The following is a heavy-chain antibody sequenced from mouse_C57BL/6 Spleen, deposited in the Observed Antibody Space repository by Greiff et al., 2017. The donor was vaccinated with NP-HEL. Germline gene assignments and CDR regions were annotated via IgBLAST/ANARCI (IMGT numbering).Heavy chain of an antibody. V-gene: IGHV5-9*01. CDR3: AREDDGYYAMDY. J-gene: IGHJ4*01. CDR2: ISGGGGNT. D-gene: IGHD2-3*01. CDR1: GFTFSSYT. Sequence: EVKLMESGGGLVKPGGSLKLSCAASGFTFSSYTMSWVRQTPEKRLEWVATISGGGGNTYYPDSVKGRFTISRDNAKNTLYLQMSSLRSEDTALDYCAREDDGYYAMDYWGQGTSVTVSS.